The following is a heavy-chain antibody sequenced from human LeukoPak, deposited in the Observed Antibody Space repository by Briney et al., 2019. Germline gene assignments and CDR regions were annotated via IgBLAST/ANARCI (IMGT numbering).Heavy chain of an antibody. V-gene: IGHV3-30*04. J-gene: IGHJ4*02. CDR3: AKGYYYDSSSPDY. CDR2: ISYDGSNK. CDR1: GFTLSSYA. Sequence: PGGSLRLSCAASGFTLSSYAMHWVRQAPGKGLEWVAVISYDGSNKYYADSVKGRFTISRDNSKNTLYLQMNSPRAEDTAVYYCAKGYYYDSSSPDYWGQGTLVTVSS. D-gene: IGHD3-22*01.